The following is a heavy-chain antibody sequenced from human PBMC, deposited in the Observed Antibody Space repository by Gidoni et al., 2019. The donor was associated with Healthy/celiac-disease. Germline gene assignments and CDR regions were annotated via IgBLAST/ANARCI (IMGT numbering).Heavy chain of an antibody. Sequence: QLQLQESGPGLVKPSETLSLTCTVSGGSISSSSYYWGWIRPPPGKGLEWIGSIYYSGSTYYNPSLKSRVTISVDTSKNQFSLKLSSVTAADTAVYYCARGNWFDPWGQGTLVTVSS. CDR3: ARGNWFDP. CDR1: GGSISSSSYY. J-gene: IGHJ5*02. V-gene: IGHV4-39*01. CDR2: IYYSGST.